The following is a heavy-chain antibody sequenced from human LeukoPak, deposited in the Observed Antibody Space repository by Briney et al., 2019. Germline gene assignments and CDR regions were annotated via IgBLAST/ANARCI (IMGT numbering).Heavy chain of an antibody. CDR1: GGSISSSSYY. D-gene: IGHD3-3*01. Sequence: SETLSLTCTVSGGSISSSSYYWGWIRQPPGKGLEWIGSIYYSGSAYYNPSLKSRVTISVDTSKNQFSLKLSSVTAADTAVYYCAMGFLEWLFPDYWGQGTLVTVSS. J-gene: IGHJ4*02. V-gene: IGHV4-39*07. CDR3: AMGFLEWLFPDY. CDR2: IYYSGSA.